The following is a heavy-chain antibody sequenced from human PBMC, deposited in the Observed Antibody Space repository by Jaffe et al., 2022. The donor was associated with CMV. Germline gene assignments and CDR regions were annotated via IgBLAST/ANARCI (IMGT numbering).Heavy chain of an antibody. Sequence: EVQLVESGGDLVQPGGSLRLSCAASGFAFSSYWMAWVRQAPGKGLEWVANINQDGNENYYVDSVKGRFTISRDNAKNSVYLQMNSLRAEDTAVYYCARRIAASSTGGNFDWWGQGTLVTVSS. V-gene: IGHV3-7*03. CDR2: INQDGNEN. D-gene: IGHD6-13*01. J-gene: IGHJ4*02. CDR3: ARRIAASSTGGNFDW. CDR1: GFAFSSYW.